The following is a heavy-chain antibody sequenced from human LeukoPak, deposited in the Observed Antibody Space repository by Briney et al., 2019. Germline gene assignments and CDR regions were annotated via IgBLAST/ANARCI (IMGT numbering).Heavy chain of an antibody. CDR2: MYYSGST. V-gene: IGHV4-59*01. Sequence: SGTLSLTCTVSGGSMSRYYWSWIRQPPGKGLEWIGYMYYSGSTKYNPSLKSRVTISVDTSKNQFSLKLSSVTAADTAVYYCAGSSTGSYFDYWGQGTLVTVSS. J-gene: IGHJ4*02. D-gene: IGHD3-3*02. CDR3: AGSSTGSYFDY. CDR1: GGSMSRYY.